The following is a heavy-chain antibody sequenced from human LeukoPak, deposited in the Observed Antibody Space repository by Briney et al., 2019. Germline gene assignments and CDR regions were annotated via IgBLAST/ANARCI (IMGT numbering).Heavy chain of an antibody. CDR2: IYYSGST. Sequence: SETLSLTCTVSGGSISSSSYYWGWIRQPPGKGLEWIGSIYYSGSTYYNPSLKSRVTISVDTSKNQFSLKLSSVTAADTAVYYCARHRTLSSSWYGSYYYYYMDVWGKGTTVTVS. D-gene: IGHD6-13*01. CDR1: GGSISSSSYY. CDR3: ARHRTLSSSWYGSYYYYYMDV. V-gene: IGHV4-39*07. J-gene: IGHJ6*03.